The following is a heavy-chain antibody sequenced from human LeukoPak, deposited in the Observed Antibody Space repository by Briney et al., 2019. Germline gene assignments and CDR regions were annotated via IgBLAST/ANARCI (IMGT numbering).Heavy chain of an antibody. V-gene: IGHV3-23*01. Sequence: GGSLRLSCAASGFTFSSYAMSWVRQAPGKGLEWVSAISGSGGSTYYADSVKGRLTISRDNSKNTLYLQMNSLRAEDTAVYYCAKDDDYVWGSYRSYFDYWGQGTLVTVSS. CDR3: AKDDDYVWGSYRSYFDY. J-gene: IGHJ4*02. CDR2: ISGSGGST. D-gene: IGHD3-16*02. CDR1: GFTFSSYA.